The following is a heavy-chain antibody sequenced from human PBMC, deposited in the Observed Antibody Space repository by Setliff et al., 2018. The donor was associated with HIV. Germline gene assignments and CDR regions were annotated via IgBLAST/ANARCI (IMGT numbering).Heavy chain of an antibody. CDR2: ISSSSSYI. D-gene: IGHD2-15*01. J-gene: IGHJ4*02. V-gene: IGHV3-21*01. CDR3: ARLLRDIVVVVAATGYYFDY. Sequence: PGGSLRLSCVASGFIFDDYTMHWVRQVPGKGLEWVSSISSSSSYIYYADPVKGRFTISRDNAKNSLYLQMNSLRAEDTAVYYCARLLRDIVVVVAATGYYFDYWGQGTLVTVSS. CDR1: GFIFDDYT.